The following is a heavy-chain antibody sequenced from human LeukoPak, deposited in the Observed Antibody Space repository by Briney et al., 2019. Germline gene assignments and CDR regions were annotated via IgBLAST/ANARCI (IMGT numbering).Heavy chain of an antibody. CDR1: GGSISSSSYY. CDR2: IYYSGST. V-gene: IGHV4-39*01. D-gene: IGHD1-26*01. J-gene: IGHJ4*02. CDR3: ARYASGSYFDY. Sequence: MSSETLSLTCTVSGGSISSSSYYWGWIRQPPGKGLEWIGSIYYSGSTYYNPSLKSRVTISVDTSKNQFSLKLSSVAAADTAVYYCARYASGSYFDYWGQGTLVTVSS.